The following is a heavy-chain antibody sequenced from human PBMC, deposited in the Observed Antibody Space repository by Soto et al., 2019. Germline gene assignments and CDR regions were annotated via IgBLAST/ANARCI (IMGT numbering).Heavy chain of an antibody. CDR3: ARVSPYCSGGSCYSGRLGYFDY. D-gene: IGHD2-15*01. V-gene: IGHV4-34*01. CDR1: GGSFSGYY. CDR2: INHSGST. Sequence: SETLSLTCAVYGGSFSGYYWSWIRQPPGKGLEWIGEINHSGSTNYNPSLKSRVTISVDTSKNQFSLKLSSVTAADTAVYYCARVSPYCSGGSCYSGRLGYFDYWGQGTLVTVS. J-gene: IGHJ4*02.